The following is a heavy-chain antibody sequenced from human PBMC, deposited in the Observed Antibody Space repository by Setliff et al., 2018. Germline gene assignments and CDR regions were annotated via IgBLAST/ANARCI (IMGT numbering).Heavy chain of an antibody. CDR3: ARFLNPGDGYQESPGFDF. CDR2: IYTTGNT. Sequence: SETLSLTCTVSGGSISRYYWSWIRQPPGKGLEWIGCIYTTGNTNYNPSLKSRVTISIDTSKNQFSLNMSSMTAGDTAVYYCARFLNPGDGYQESPGFDFWGQGTLVTVSS. V-gene: IGHV4-4*08. J-gene: IGHJ4*02. CDR1: GGSISRYY. D-gene: IGHD5-12*01.